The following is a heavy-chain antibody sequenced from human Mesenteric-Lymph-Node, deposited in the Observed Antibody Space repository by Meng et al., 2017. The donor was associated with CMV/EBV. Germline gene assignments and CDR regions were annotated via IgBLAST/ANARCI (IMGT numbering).Heavy chain of an antibody. CDR1: GYTFTGYY. J-gene: IGHJ4*02. Sequence: ASVKVSCKASGYTFTGYYMHWVRQAPGQGLEWMGWINPKNGGTNYAPKFQGRVTMTRDTSISTAYMELSGLRSGDTAMYYCARVKGRGYCSSTSCKWGQGTLVTVSS. CDR2: INPKNGGT. D-gene: IGHD2-2*01. CDR3: ARVKGRGYCSSTSCK. V-gene: IGHV1-2*02.